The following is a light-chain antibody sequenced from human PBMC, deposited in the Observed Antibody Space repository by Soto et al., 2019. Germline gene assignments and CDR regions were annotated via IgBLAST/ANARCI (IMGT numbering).Light chain of an antibody. CDR3: QQRSDSIT. CDR1: ESIGSSY. V-gene: IGKV3D-20*02. CDR2: DAS. J-gene: IGKJ5*01. Sequence: EIVLTQSPGILSLSPGERATLSCRASESIGSSYLAWYQQKPGRAPRLLIYDASNRAPGIPDRFSGSASGTDFTLTISRLEPEDFAVYYCQQRSDSITFGQGTRLEIK.